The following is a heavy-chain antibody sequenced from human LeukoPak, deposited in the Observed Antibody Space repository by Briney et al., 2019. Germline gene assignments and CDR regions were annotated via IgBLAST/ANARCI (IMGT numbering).Heavy chain of an antibody. Sequence: GESLKISCKGSGYNFTNYWIGWVGQMPGKGLEWLGIIYPGDSDTTYSPSFQGQVTMSADKSISTAFLQWNSLKASDSAMYFCTRVLYSSAWTYYFDYWGLGTPVTVSS. CDR3: TRVLYSSAWTYYFDY. V-gene: IGHV5-51*01. D-gene: IGHD6-19*01. CDR1: GYNFTNYW. CDR2: IYPGDSDT. J-gene: IGHJ4*02.